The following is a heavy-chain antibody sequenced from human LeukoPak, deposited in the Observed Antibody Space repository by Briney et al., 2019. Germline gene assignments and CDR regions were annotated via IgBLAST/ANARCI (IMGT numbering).Heavy chain of an antibody. V-gene: IGHV1-69*04. CDR3: ARDCYDSRGYYDDAFDI. CDR2: IIPILGIA. D-gene: IGHD3-22*01. Sequence: SVKVSCKASGGTFSSYAISWARQAPGQGLEWMGRIIPILGIANYAQKFQGRVTITADKSTSTAYMELSSLRSEDTAVYYCARDCYDSRGYYDDAFDIWGQGTMVTVSS. J-gene: IGHJ3*02. CDR1: GGTFSSYA.